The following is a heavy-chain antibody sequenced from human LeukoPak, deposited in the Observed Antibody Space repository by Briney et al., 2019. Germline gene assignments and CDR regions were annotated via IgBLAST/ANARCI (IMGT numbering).Heavy chain of an antibody. D-gene: IGHD4-17*01. V-gene: IGHV3-21*01. CDR1: GFTFSSYS. Sequence: GGSLRLSCAASGFTFSSYSMNWVRQAPGKGLEWVSSISRSSSYIYYADSVKGRFTISRDNAKNSLYLQMNSLRAEDTAVYYCARDSPARRDGDYEDFDYWGQGTLVTVSS. J-gene: IGHJ4*02. CDR3: ARDSPARRDGDYEDFDY. CDR2: ISRSSSYI.